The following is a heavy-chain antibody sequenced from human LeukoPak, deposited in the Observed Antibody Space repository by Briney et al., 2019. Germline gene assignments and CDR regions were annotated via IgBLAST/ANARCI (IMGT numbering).Heavy chain of an antibody. J-gene: IGHJ4*02. V-gene: IGHV4-59*01. CDR1: GGSISSYY. D-gene: IGHD1-26*01. CDR2: IYYSGST. CDR3: ARGYGGSYYGDDY. Sequence: SQTLSLTCTVSGGSISSYYWSWIRQPPGKGLEWIGYIYYSGSTNYNPSLKSRVTISVDTSKNQFSLKLSSVTAADTAVYYCARGYGGSYYGDDYWGQGTLVTVSS.